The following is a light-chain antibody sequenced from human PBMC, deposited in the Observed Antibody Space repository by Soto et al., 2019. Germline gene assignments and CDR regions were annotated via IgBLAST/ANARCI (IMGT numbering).Light chain of an antibody. CDR1: SSNIGSNT. J-gene: IGLJ2*01. V-gene: IGLV1-44*01. CDR3: AAWDDSLNGVV. Sequence: QSVLTQPPSASGTRGQRVTLSCSGSSSNIGSNTVNWYQQLPGTAPKLLIYSNNQRPSGVPDRFSGSKSGTSASLAISGLQSEDEADYYCAAWDDSLNGVVFGGGTKVTVL. CDR2: SNN.